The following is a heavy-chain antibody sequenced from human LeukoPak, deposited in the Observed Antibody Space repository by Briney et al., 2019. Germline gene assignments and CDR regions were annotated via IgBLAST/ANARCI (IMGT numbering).Heavy chain of an antibody. V-gene: IGHV4-4*02. CDR1: GGSIRSTNW. D-gene: IGHD1-26*01. CDR3: SRESGAFCPFGY. CDR2: ISLTGET. J-gene: IGHJ4*02. Sequence: SETLSLTCGVSGGSIRSTNWWSWVRQPPGQGLERIGEISLTGETNYNPSLNGRVTMSLDGSRNQLSLTLTSVTAADTAIYYCSRESGAFCPFGYWGQGTLVIVPP.